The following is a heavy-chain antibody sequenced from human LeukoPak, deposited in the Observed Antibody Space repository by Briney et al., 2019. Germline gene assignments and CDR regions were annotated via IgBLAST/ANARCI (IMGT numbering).Heavy chain of an antibody. CDR2: ISGGGGSASYA. V-gene: IGHV3-23*01. CDR3: VKIDSGRYDY. D-gene: IGHD3-10*01. J-gene: IGHJ4*02. CDR1: GFTFSSYD. Sequence: GGSLRLSCAASGFTFSSYDMSWVRQAPGKGLEWVSAISGGGGSASYAYYADSVKGRFTISRDNSKNTLYLQMNSLRAEDTAVYYCVKIDSGRYDYWGQGTLVTVSS.